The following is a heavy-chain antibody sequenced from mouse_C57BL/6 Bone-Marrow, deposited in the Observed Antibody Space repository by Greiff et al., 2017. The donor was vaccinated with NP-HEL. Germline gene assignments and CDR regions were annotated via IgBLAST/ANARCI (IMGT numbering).Heavy chain of an antibody. Sequence: VQLKESGGDLVKPGGSLKLSCAASGFTFSSYGMSWVRQTPDKRLEWVATISSGGSYTYYPDSVKGRFTISRDNAKNTLYLQMSSLKSEDTAMYYCARRAYYYGSGGYYAMDYWGQGTSVTVSS. D-gene: IGHD1-1*01. CDR1: GFTFSSYG. CDR3: ARRAYYYGSGGYYAMDY. J-gene: IGHJ4*01. CDR2: ISSGGSYT. V-gene: IGHV5-6*01.